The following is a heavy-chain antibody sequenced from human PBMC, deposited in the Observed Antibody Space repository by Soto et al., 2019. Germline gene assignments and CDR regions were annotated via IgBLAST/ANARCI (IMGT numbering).Heavy chain of an antibody. V-gene: IGHV1-24*01. Sequence: GAPVKVSCKVSGYTLTELSMHWVRQAPGKGLEWMGGFDRQDGETLYAQRFQGRVTMTEDTSTDTAYMELSSLRSEDSSMYYCAAGARDAFDIWGQGTLVTVS. J-gene: IGHJ3*02. D-gene: IGHD4-17*01. CDR3: AAGARDAFDI. CDR1: GYTLTELS. CDR2: FDRQDGET.